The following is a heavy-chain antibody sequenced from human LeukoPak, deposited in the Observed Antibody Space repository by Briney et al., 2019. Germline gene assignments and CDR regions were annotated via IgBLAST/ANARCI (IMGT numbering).Heavy chain of an antibody. CDR2: ISGSGTGT. D-gene: IGHD1-7*01. J-gene: IGHJ4*02. CDR1: GFTFSSSA. Sequence: GGSLRLSCAASGFTFSSSAMSWVRQAPGKGLYWVSAISGSGTGTYYADSVKGRFTISRDNSKNTLYLQMNSLRAEDTAVYYCAKEGGTGTRFDYWGQGTLVTVSS. V-gene: IGHV3-23*01. CDR3: AKEGGTGTRFDY.